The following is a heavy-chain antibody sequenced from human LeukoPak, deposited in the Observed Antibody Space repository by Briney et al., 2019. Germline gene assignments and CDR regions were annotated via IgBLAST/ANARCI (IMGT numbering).Heavy chain of an antibody. CDR2: IIPMLDVV. CDR1: GGTFSSYA. J-gene: IGHJ6*02. D-gene: IGHD1-14*01. V-gene: IGHV1-69*04. Sequence: ASVKVSCKASGGTFSSYAISWVRQAPGQGLEWMGRIIPMLDVVDYTQKFQGRVTITADKSTNTAYMEMSRLTSEDTAVYYCARAPAGMDVWGQGTTVTVSS. CDR3: ARAPAGMDV.